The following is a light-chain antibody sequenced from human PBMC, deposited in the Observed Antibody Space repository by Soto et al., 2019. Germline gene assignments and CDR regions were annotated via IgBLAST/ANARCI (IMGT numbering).Light chain of an antibody. Sequence: DIVMTQSPDSLAVSLGERATINCKPSQSVLYSSNNKNYLAWYQQTPGQPPKLLIYWASIRESGVPDRFSGSGSGTDFTLTISSLQAEDVAVYYCQQYYSIPPWTFGQGTKVEIK. CDR3: QQYYSIPPWT. V-gene: IGKV4-1*01. CDR1: QSVLYSSNNKNY. J-gene: IGKJ1*01. CDR2: WAS.